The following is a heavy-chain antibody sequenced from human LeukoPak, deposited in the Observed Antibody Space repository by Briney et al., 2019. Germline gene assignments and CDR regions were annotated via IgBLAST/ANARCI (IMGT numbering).Heavy chain of an antibody. J-gene: IGHJ3*02. CDR3: ARSSTVTTWDAFDI. CDR1: GFTFSSYG. CDR2: IWYDGSNK. V-gene: IGHV3-33*01. Sequence: GRSLRLSCAASGFTFSSYGMHWVRQAPGKGLEWVAVIWYDGSNKYYADSVKGRFTISRDNSKNTLYLQMNSLRAEDTAVYYCARSSTVTTWDAFDIWGQGTMVTVSS. D-gene: IGHD4-17*01.